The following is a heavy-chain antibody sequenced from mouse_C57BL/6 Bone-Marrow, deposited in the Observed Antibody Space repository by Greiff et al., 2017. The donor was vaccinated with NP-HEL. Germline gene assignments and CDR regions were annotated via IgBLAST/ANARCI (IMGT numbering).Heavy chain of an antibody. CDR3: ARRTAHATLYYYAMDY. D-gene: IGHD3-2*02. J-gene: IGHJ4*01. CDR1: GYTFTSYT. CDR2: INPSSGYT. Sequence: QVQLKQSGAELARPGASVKMSCKASGYTFTSYTMHWVKQRPGQGLEWIGYINPSSGYTKYNQKFKDKATLTADKSSSTAYMQLSSLTSEDSAVYYCARRTAHATLYYYAMDYWGQGTSVTVSS. V-gene: IGHV1-4*01.